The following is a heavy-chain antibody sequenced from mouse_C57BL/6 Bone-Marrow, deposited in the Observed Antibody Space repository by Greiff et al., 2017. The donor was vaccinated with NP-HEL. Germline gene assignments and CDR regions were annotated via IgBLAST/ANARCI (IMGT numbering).Heavy chain of an antibody. CDR2: IDPSDSYT. CDR3: AGRGFAY. J-gene: IGHJ3*01. CDR1: GYTFTSYW. D-gene: IGHD3-3*01. V-gene: IGHV1-69*01. Sequence: QVQLKESGAELVMPGASVKLSCKASGYTFTSYWMHWVKQRPGQGLEWIGEIDPSDSYTNYNQKFKGKSTLTVDKSSSTAYMQLSSLTSEDSAVYYCAGRGFAYWGQGTLVTVSA.